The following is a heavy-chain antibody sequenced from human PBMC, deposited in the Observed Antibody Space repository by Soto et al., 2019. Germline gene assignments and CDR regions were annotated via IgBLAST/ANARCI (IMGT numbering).Heavy chain of an antibody. D-gene: IGHD5-18*01. Sequence: VKSLRLSCESSVFTFSGFDMHCVRQPTGKCLEWVSSIGTAGDTYYAVSVKGRFTISRDNAKNSLSLQMNSLRAGDMAVYYCARDHGYSYAHGMEVWGQGTTVSVSS. CDR2: IGTAGDT. CDR3: ARDHGYSYAHGMEV. J-gene: IGHJ6*01. V-gene: IGHV3-13*01. CDR1: VFTFSGFD.